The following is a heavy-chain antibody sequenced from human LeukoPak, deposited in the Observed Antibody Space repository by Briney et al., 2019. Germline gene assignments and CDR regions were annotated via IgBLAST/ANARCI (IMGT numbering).Heavy chain of an antibody. D-gene: IGHD3-22*01. V-gene: IGHV4-31*03. Sequence: SETLSLTCTVSGGSISSGGYYWSWIRQHPGKGLEWIGYIYYSGSTYYNPSLKSRVTISVDTSKNQFSLKLSSVTAADTAVYYCARARQEDYYDSRFTWLDPWGQGTLVTVSP. CDR3: ARARQEDYYDSRFTWLDP. CDR2: IYYSGST. J-gene: IGHJ5*02. CDR1: GGSISSGGYY.